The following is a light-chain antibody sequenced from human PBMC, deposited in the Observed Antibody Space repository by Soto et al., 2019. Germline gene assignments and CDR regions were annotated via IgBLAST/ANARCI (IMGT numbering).Light chain of an antibody. CDR3: QHYNSYSEA. J-gene: IGKJ1*01. CDR2: KAS. CDR1: QTISSW. Sequence: DIPMTQSRSTLSXXXXGXXXVXXXASQTISSWLAWYXXKQGKXXKXXIYKASTLKSGVPSRFSGSGSGTELTLTISSLQPDDFATYYGQHYNSYSEAFGQGTKVDIK. V-gene: IGKV1-5*03.